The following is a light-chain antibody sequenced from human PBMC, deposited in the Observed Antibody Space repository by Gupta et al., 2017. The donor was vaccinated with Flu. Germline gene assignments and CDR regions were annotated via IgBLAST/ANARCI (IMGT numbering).Light chain of an antibody. Sequence: DIVMTQSPDSLAVSLGERATINCKSSRSVLYTSNNKNYLAWLQQKPGQPPKVLIYWASTRESGVPDRFSGSGSGTDFTLTISGLQAEDVAVYYCQQEDNSPWTFGQGTKVEIK. CDR2: WAS. CDR3: QQEDNSPWT. CDR1: RSVLYTSNNKNY. V-gene: IGKV4-1*01. J-gene: IGKJ1*01.